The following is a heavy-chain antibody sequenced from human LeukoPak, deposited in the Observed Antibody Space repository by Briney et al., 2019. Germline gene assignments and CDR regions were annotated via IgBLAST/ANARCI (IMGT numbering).Heavy chain of an antibody. J-gene: IGHJ4*02. CDR2: IYYSGST. CDR3: AREERWLIDY. Sequence: SETLSLTCAVSGGSISSSSYYWGWIRQPPGKGLEWIGSIYYSGSTYYNPSLKSRVTISVDTSKNQFSLKLSSVTAADTAVYYCAREERWLIDYWGQGTLVTVSS. D-gene: IGHD5-24*01. V-gene: IGHV4-39*07. CDR1: GGSISSSSYY.